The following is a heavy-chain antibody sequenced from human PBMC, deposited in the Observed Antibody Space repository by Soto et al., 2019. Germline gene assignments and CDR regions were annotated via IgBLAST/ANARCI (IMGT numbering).Heavy chain of an antibody. D-gene: IGHD3-3*02. CDR3: ARDHLWGYLDY. CDR2: IYTSGST. J-gene: IGHJ4*02. Sequence: QVQLQESGPGLVKPSETLSLTCTVSGGSISSYYWSWIRQPAGKGLAWIGRIYTSGSTNYNPSLKRRVTMSVDTSQNQFSLKLSSVTAADTAVYYCARDHLWGYLDYWGQGTLVTFSS. CDR1: GGSISSYY. V-gene: IGHV4-4*07.